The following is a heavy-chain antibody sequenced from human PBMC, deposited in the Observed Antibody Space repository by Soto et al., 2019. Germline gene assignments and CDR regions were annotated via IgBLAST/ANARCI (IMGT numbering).Heavy chain of an antibody. CDR2: ISYDGSNK. D-gene: IGHD6-13*01. CDR3: ARVAYSSSWLESVYYGMDV. J-gene: IGHJ6*02. CDR1: GFTFSSYA. Sequence: GGSLRLSCAASGFTFSSYAMHWVRQAPGKGLEWVAVISYDGSNKYYADSVKGRFTISRDNSKNTLYLQMNSLRAEDTAVYYCARVAYSSSWLESVYYGMDVWGQGTTVTVSS. V-gene: IGHV3-30-3*01.